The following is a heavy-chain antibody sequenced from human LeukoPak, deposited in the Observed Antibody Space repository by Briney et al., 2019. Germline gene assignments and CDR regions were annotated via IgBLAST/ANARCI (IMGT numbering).Heavy chain of an antibody. Sequence: SGTLSLTCAVSGDTISRGYYWAWIRQPPGGGPVGIGSIDHVGVPYYKPSFKSRVTISPDTSQNPVSLSVHSVTAGDTAVYYCSRDWRNLVLVQAAWYFDLWGRGAQVTVSP. V-gene: IGHV4-38-2*02. D-gene: IGHD2-2*01. CDR1: GDTISRGYY. CDR3: SRDWRNLVLVQAAWYFDL. CDR2: IDHVGVP. J-gene: IGHJ2*01.